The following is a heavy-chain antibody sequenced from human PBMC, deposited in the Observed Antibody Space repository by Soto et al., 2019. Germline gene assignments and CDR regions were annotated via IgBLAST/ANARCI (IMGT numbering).Heavy chain of an antibody. CDR3: ASLKMGGGDY. J-gene: IGHJ4*02. V-gene: IGHV4-59*01. CDR1: GGSMSSYY. D-gene: IGHD3-16*01. CDR2: TYGSGST. Sequence: QVQLQESGPGLVKPSETLSLTCTVSGGSMSSYYWSWIRQPPGKGLELIGNTYGSGSTNYNPSLKSRVTISIDTSKSQFSLRLSSVAAADTAVYYCASLKMGGGDYWGQGTLATVSS.